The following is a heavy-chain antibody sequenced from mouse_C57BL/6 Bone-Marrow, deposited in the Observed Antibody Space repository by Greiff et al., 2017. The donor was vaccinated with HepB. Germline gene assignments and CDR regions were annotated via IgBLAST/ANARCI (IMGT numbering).Heavy chain of an antibody. CDR3: ARHEGNYDYYAMDY. D-gene: IGHD2-1*01. V-gene: IGHV5-15*01. CDR1: GFTFSDYG. CDR2: ISNLAYSI. Sequence: DVQLVESGGGLVQPGGSLKLSCAASGFTFSDYGMAWVRQAPRKGPEWVAFISNLAYSIYYADTVTGRFTISRANAKNTLYLEMSSLRSEDTAMYYCARHEGNYDYYAMDYWGQGTSVTVSS. J-gene: IGHJ4*01.